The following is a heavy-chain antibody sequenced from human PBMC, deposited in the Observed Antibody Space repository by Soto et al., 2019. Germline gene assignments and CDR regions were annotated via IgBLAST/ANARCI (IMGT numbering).Heavy chain of an antibody. CDR1: GFTFSGYA. V-gene: IGHV3-23*01. D-gene: IGHD3-10*01. CDR2: ISGGGDAT. J-gene: IGHJ2*01. CDR3: TRKVSGETGRPILCFFDL. Sequence: EVQLLDSGGGLVQPGGSLRLSCAASGFTFSGYALTWVRQAPGKGLEWVSAISGGGDATFYADSVKGRFTISRDNSKNTRYLQMTSLRAGHTAVCHCTRKVSGETGRPILCFFDLWRRGTPVTVS.